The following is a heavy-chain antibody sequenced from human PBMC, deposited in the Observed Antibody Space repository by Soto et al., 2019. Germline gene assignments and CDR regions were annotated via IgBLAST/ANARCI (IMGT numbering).Heavy chain of an antibody. V-gene: IGHV1-18*01. Sequence: VSVKVSCKASGYAFTIYGISWVRQAPGQGLEWMGWISAYNGNTNYAQKIQGRVTMTTDTSTSTAYMELRSLRSDYTAVYYCARDGSSGWYYFDYWGQGTLVTVSS. D-gene: IGHD6-19*01. J-gene: IGHJ4*02. CDR3: ARDGSSGWYYFDY. CDR2: ISAYNGNT. CDR1: GYAFTIYG.